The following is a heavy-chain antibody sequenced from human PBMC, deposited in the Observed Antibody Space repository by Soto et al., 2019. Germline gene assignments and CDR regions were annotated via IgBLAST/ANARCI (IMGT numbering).Heavy chain of an antibody. CDR3: ARGGGATGGHYMDV. J-gene: IGHJ6*02. CDR1: GGSFSGYY. V-gene: IGHV4-34*01. Sequence: PSETLSLTCAVYGGSFSGYYWSWIRQPPGKGLEWIGEINHSGSTNYNPSLKSRVTISVDTSKNQFSLKLSSVTAADTAVYYCARGGGATGGHYMDVWGQGTTVTVSS. CDR2: INHSGST. D-gene: IGHD1-26*01.